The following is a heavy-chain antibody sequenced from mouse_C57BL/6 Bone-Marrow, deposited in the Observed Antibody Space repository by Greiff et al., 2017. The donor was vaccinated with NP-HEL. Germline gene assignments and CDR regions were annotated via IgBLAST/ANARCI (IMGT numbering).Heavy chain of an antibody. CDR2: IDPEDGET. D-gene: IGHD3-2*02. CDR1: GFNIKDYY. J-gene: IGHJ4*01. V-gene: IGHV14-2*01. CDR3: ASSSGYALYARDY. Sequence: EVKLMESGAELVKPGASVKLSCTASGFNIKDYYMHWVKQRTEQGLEWIGRIDPEDGETKYAPKFQGKATITADTSSNTAYLQLSSLTSEDTAVYYCASSSGYALYARDYWGQGTSVTVSS.